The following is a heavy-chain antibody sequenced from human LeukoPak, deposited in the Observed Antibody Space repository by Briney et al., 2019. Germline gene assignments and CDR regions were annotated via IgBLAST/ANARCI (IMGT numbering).Heavy chain of an antibody. CDR2: ISSSSSYI. CDR3: ARDQAGYDILTGYYLRGAFDI. J-gene: IGHJ3*02. D-gene: IGHD3-9*01. CDR1: GFTFSSYS. V-gene: IGHV3-21*01. Sequence: GGSLRLSCAASGFTFSSYSMNWVRQAPGKGLEWVSSISSSSSYIYYADPVKGRFAISRDNAKNSLYLQMNSLGAEDTAVYYCARDQAGYDILTGYYLRGAFDIWGQGTMVTVSS.